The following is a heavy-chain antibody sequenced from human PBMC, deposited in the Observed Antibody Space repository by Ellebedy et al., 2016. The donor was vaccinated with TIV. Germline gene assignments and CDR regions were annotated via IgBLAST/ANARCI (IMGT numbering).Heavy chain of an antibody. CDR1: GFIFSDFA. J-gene: IGHJ4*02. Sequence: GESLKISCAASGFIFSDFAMHWVRQAPVKGLEWVAVVSFDATNKFYADSLKGRFTISRDNSKNTLSLQMNSLTTDDTAVYYCARMDSYSSIDYWGQGTLVTVSS. CDR3: ARMDSYSSIDY. CDR2: VSFDATNK. V-gene: IGHV3-30-3*01. D-gene: IGHD6-6*01.